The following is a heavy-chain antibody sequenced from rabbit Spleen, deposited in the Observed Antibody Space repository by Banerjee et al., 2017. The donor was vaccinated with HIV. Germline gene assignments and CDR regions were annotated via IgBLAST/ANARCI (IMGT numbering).Heavy chain of an antibody. Sequence: QSLEESGGDLVKPGASLTLTCTASGFSFIAGYYMCWVRQAPGKGLEWIACIYAGSSGSTYYASWVNGRFTISSHDAQNTLYLQLNSLTAADTATYFCVRARPYPFVLWGPGTLVTVS. V-gene: IGHV1S40*01. J-gene: IGHJ4*01. CDR2: IYAGSSGST. D-gene: IGHD1-1*01. CDR1: GFSFIAGYY. CDR3: VRARPYPFVL.